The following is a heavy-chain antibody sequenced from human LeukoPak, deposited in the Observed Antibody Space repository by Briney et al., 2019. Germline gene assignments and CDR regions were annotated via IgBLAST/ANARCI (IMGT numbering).Heavy chain of an antibody. D-gene: IGHD3-22*01. CDR1: GFTFSSYT. CDR3: ARGLYDSSGY. J-gene: IGHJ4*02. V-gene: IGHV3-23*01. Sequence: GGSLRLSCAASGFTFSSYTMSWVRQAPGKGLEWVSAISGSGGSTYYADSVKGRFTISRDNAKNSLYLQMNSLRAEDTAVYHCARGLYDSSGYWGQGTLVTVSS. CDR2: ISGSGGST.